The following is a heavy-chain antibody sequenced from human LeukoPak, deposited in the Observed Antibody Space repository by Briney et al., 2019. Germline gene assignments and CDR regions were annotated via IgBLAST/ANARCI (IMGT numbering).Heavy chain of an antibody. Sequence: GSSVKVSCKASGGTFSSYAISWVRQAPGQGLEWMGGIIPIFGTANYAQKFQGRVTITTDESTSTAYMELSSLRSEDTAVYYCARAYCGGACYWRLGYYYMDVWGKGTTVTVSS. V-gene: IGHV1-69*05. CDR1: GGTFSSYA. CDR3: ARAYCGGACYWRLGYYYMDV. J-gene: IGHJ6*03. CDR2: IIPIFGTA. D-gene: IGHD2-21*02.